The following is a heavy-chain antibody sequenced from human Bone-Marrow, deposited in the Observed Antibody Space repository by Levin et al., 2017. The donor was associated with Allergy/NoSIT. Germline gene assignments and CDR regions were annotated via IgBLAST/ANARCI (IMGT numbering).Heavy chain of an antibody. CDR1: GFTFSSYE. Sequence: PGGSLRLSCAASGFTFSSYEMNWVRQAPGKGLEWVSYISRSGSTIYYADSVKGRFTISRDNAKKSLYLQMNSLRAEDTAVYYCARDLAMGYNHPHYFDYWGQGTLVTVSS. V-gene: IGHV3-48*03. CDR3: ARDLAMGYNHPHYFDY. D-gene: IGHD5-24*01. J-gene: IGHJ4*02. CDR2: ISRSGSTI.